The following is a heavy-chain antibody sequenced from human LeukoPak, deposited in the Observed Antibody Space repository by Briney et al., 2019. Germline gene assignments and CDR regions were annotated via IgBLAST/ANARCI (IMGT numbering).Heavy chain of an antibody. D-gene: IGHD1-26*01. CDR3: VVHSATSCY. CDR1: GFTFSSYE. V-gene: IGHV3-48*03. J-gene: IGHJ4*02. Sequence: GGSLRLSCATSGFTFSSYEMHWVRQAPGKGLEWISYITTSGTSTYYADSVKGRFTISRDNGKTALSLQMNSLRAEDTAVYYCVVHSATSCYWGQGTLVTVSS. CDR2: ITTSGTST.